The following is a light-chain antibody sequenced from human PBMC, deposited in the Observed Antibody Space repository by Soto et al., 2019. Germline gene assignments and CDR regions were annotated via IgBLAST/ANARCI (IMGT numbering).Light chain of an antibody. CDR3: QQYNNWPFA. J-gene: IGKJ5*01. V-gene: IGKV3-15*01. CDR1: QSVSSD. CDR2: DIS. Sequence: MTQSPATLTVCRGEGARRSSSASQSVSSDLVWYQHSTGQPPRLLIYDISTRATGVPARFSGSGSGTEFTLTISGLQSEAFALYFCQQYNNWPFAFGQGTR.